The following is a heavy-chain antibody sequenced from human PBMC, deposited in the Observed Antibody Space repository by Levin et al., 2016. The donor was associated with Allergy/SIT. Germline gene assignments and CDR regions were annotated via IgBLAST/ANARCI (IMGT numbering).Heavy chain of an antibody. Sequence: SETLSLTCTVSGGSISSSSYYWGWIRQPPGKGLEWIGSIYYSGSTYYNPSLKSRVTISVDTSKNQFSLKLSSVTAADTAVYYCASPNDYGLPAFDIWGQGTMVTVSS. D-gene: IGHD4-17*01. V-gene: IGHV4-39*01. J-gene: IGHJ3*02. CDR3: ASPNDYGLPAFDI. CDR1: GGSISSSSYY. CDR2: IYYSGST.